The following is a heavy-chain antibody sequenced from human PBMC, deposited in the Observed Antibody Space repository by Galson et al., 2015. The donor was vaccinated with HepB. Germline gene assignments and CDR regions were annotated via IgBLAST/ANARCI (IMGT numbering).Heavy chain of an antibody. CDR3: ARPGYSSGWYED. J-gene: IGHJ4*02. Sequence: LSLTCTVSGGSISSSRYYWGWIRQPPGKGLEWIGSIYYSGSTYYNPSLKSRVTISVDTSKNQFSLKLSSVTAADTAVYYCARPGYSSGWYEDWGQGTLATVSS. CDR2: IYYSGST. CDR1: GGSISSSRYY. V-gene: IGHV4-39*01. D-gene: IGHD6-19*01.